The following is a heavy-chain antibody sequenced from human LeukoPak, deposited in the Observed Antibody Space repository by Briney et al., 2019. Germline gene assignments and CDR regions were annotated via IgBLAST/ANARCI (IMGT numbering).Heavy chain of an antibody. V-gene: IGHV3-23*01. Sequence: GGSLRLSCAASGFTFSSYAMGWVRQAPGKGLEWVSAISGSGGSTYYADSVKGRFTISRDNSKNTLYLQMNSLRAEDTAVYYCASGPGIAARGDYWGQGTLATVSS. CDR3: ASGPGIAARGDY. CDR2: ISGSGGST. J-gene: IGHJ4*02. CDR1: GFTFSSYA. D-gene: IGHD6-13*01.